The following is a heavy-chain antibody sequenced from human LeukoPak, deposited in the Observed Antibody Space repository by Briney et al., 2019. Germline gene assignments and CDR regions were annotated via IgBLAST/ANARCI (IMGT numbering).Heavy chain of an antibody. D-gene: IGHD3-10*01. CDR2: ISGSGGST. V-gene: IGHV3-23*01. Sequence: GGSLRLSCAASGFTFSSYAISWGRQAPGKGLEWVSAISGSGGSTYYADSVKGRFTISRDNSKNTLYLQMNSLGAEDTAVYHCAKFGSWYYSPYSFDYWGQGTLVTVSS. CDR3: AKFGSWYYSPYSFDY. CDR1: GFTFSSYA. J-gene: IGHJ4*02.